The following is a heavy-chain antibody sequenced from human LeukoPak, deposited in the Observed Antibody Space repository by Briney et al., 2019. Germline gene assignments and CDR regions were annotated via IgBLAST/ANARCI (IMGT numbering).Heavy chain of an antibody. J-gene: IGHJ5*02. Sequence: PSQTLSLTCTVSGGSITIGSDFWSWVRQPAGKGLEWIGRVNTSGIIRYNPSLKSRVTMSVDTSKNQFSLKLSSVTAADTAVYYCARDGGWGSHDYWFDPWGQGTLVTVSS. CDR2: VNTSGII. D-gene: IGHD3-16*01. CDR3: ARDGGWGSHDYWFDP. V-gene: IGHV4-61*02. CDR1: GGSITIGSDF.